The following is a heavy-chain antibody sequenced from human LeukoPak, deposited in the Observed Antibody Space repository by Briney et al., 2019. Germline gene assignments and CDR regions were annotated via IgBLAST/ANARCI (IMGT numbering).Heavy chain of an antibody. Sequence: SETPSLTCTVSGGSISSYYWSWIRQPPGKGLEWIGYIYYSGSTNYNPSLKSRVTISVDTSKNQFSLKLSSVTAADTAVYYCARSYYYDSSGYFFDYWGQGTLVTVSS. V-gene: IGHV4-59*01. CDR1: GGSISSYY. D-gene: IGHD3-22*01. CDR3: ARSYYYDSSGYFFDY. J-gene: IGHJ4*02. CDR2: IYYSGST.